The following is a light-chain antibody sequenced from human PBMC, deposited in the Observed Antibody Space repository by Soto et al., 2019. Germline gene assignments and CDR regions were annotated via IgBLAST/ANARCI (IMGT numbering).Light chain of an antibody. Sequence: DIVMTQSPLSLPVTPGEPASISCRSSQSLLHNNGYNSLDWYVQKPRQSPQVLIYLGSKRASGVSDRFGGSVSGTDFTLKISSVEAEDVGVYYCMQALPPPPWTFGQGTKVDIK. V-gene: IGKV2-28*01. CDR2: LGS. CDR3: MQALPPPPWT. CDR1: QSLLHNNGYNS. J-gene: IGKJ1*01.